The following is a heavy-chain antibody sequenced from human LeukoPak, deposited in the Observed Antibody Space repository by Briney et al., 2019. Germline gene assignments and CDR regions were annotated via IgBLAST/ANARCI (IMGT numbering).Heavy chain of an antibody. CDR2: IIPIFGTA. V-gene: IGHV1-69*05. D-gene: IGHD5-18*01. J-gene: IGHJ4*02. Sequence: GSSVKVSCKASGGTFSSYAISWVRQAPGQRLEWMGGIIPIFGTANYAQKFQGRVTITTDESTSTAYMELSSLRSEDTAVYYCASSRGYSYGYFSWWGQGTLVTVSS. CDR3: ASSRGYSYGYFSW. CDR1: GGTFSSYA.